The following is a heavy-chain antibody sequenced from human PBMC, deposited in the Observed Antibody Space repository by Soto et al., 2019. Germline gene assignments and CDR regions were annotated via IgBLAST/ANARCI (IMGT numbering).Heavy chain of an antibody. Sequence: EMQLVESGGGMVQPGGSLRLSCAGPGFIVASNYMTWVRQAPGKGMEWVSSIYSGGTTFYADSVKGRFTIARHNSENTLSLQMNSLRPEDTAIYYCTRVRTFFEADNYFIEVWGKGTTVIVS. V-gene: IGHV3-53*04. J-gene: IGHJ6*03. D-gene: IGHD3-10*01. CDR1: GFIVASNY. CDR3: TRVRTFFEADNYFIEV. CDR2: IYSGGTT.